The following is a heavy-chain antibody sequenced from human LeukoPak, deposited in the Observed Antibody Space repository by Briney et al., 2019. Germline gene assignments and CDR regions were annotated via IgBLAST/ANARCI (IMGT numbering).Heavy chain of an antibody. Sequence: ASVKVSCKASGYTFTGYYMHWVRQAPGQGLEWMGWINPNSGGTNYAQKFQGWVTMTRDTSISTAYMELSRLRSDDTAVYYCARSVTGTTDTSYYYYYMDVWGKGTTVTVSS. CDR1: GYTFTGYY. CDR3: ARSVTGTTDTSYYYYYMDV. CDR2: INPNSGGT. J-gene: IGHJ6*03. V-gene: IGHV1-2*04. D-gene: IGHD1-7*01.